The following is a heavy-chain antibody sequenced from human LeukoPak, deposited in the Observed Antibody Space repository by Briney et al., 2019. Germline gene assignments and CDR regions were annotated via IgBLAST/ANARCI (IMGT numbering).Heavy chain of an antibody. J-gene: IGHJ1*01. CDR2: IYTSGNT. D-gene: IGHD6-6*01. CDR1: GGSISSGTYY. Sequence: PSETLSLTCSVSGGSISSGTYYWSWIRQPAGKGLEWIGHIYTSGNTNYNPSLKSRVTISLDTSKNQFSLKLRSVTAADTAVYYCARDSSSPRVKYFQHCGQGTLVTVSS. V-gene: IGHV4-61*09. CDR3: ARDSSSPRVKYFQH.